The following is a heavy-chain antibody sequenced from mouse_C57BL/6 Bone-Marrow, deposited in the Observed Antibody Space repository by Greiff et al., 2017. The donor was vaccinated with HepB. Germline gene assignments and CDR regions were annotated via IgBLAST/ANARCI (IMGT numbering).Heavy chain of an antibody. CDR1: GYTFTSYW. CDR3: ARGYYGSSYRRAFDY. Sequence: VQLQQSGAELVKPGASVKLSCKASGYTFTSYWMHWVKQRPGRGLEWIGRIDPNSGGTKYNEKFKSKATLTVDKPSSTAYMQLSSLTSEDSAVYYCARGYYGSSYRRAFDYWGQGTTLTVSS. J-gene: IGHJ2*01. V-gene: IGHV1-72*01. CDR2: IDPNSGGT. D-gene: IGHD1-1*01.